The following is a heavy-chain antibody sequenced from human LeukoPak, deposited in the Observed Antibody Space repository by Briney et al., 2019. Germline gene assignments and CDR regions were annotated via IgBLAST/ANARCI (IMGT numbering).Heavy chain of an antibody. Sequence: ASVKVSCKASGYTFTGYYMHWVRQAPGQGLEWMGWINPNSGGTNYAQKLQGRVTMTTDTSTSTAYMELGSLRSDDTAVYYCARGSKPMPSRYYYRMDLWGQGPRSPSP. D-gene: IGHD6-13*01. J-gene: IGHJ6*02. CDR1: GYTFTGYY. CDR2: INPNSGGT. CDR3: ARGSKPMPSRYYYRMDL. V-gene: IGHV1-2*02.